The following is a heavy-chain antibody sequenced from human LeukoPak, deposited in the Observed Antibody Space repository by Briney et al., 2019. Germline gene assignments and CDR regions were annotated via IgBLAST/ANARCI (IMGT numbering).Heavy chain of an antibody. V-gene: IGHV1-2*02. CDR1: GYTFTGYY. Sequence: GASVKVSCKASGYTFTGYYMHWVRQAPGQGLEWMGWINPNSGGTNYAQKFQGRVTMTRDTSISTAYMELSRLRSDDTAVYYCARVLGSMTPVTNFDYWGQGTLVTVSS. D-gene: IGHD4-17*01. CDR3: ARVLGSMTPVTNFDY. J-gene: IGHJ4*02. CDR2: INPNSGGT.